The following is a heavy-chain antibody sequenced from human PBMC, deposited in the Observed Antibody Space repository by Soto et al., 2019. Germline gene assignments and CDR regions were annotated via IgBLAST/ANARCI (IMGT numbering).Heavy chain of an antibody. J-gene: IGHJ5*02. D-gene: IGHD6-13*01. Sequence: QVQLVQSGAEVKKPGASVKVSCKASGYTFTSYDINWVRQATGQGLEWMGWMNPNSGNTAYAQKFQGRATMTRNTSISTAYMELSSLRSEATAVYYCARERSAAGTGWFDPWGQGTLVTVSS. CDR2: MNPNSGNT. V-gene: IGHV1-8*01. CDR3: ARERSAAGTGWFDP. CDR1: GYTFTSYD.